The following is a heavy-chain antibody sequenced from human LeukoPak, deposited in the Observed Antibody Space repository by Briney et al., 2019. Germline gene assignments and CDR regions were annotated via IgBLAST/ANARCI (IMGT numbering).Heavy chain of an antibody. V-gene: IGHV1-18*01. CDR2: ISGYNGYT. CDR3: ARDEARYSSGYYPNWFDP. J-gene: IGHJ5*02. Sequence: ASVKVSCKASGYTFTSYGTSWVRQAPGQGLEWMGWISGYNGYTHYAHNLQGRVTLTTDSSTRTAYMELRSLRSDDTAVYYCARDEARYSSGYYPNWFDPWGQGTLVTVSS. D-gene: IGHD3-22*01. CDR1: GYTFTSYG.